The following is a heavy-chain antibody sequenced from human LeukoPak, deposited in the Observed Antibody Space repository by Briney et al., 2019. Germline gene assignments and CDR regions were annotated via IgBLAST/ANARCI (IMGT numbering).Heavy chain of an antibody. V-gene: IGHV1-46*01. CDR3: ATVTTAAGRRNYFDY. Sequence: GASVKVSCKASGYTFTSYYIHWVRQAPGQGLEWMGIINPSGGSTSYAQKFQGRVTMTRDTSTSTVYMELSSLRSEDTAVYNCATVTTAAGRRNYFDYWGQGTLVTVSS. CDR1: GYTFTSYY. CDR2: INPSGGST. D-gene: IGHD6-13*01. J-gene: IGHJ4*02.